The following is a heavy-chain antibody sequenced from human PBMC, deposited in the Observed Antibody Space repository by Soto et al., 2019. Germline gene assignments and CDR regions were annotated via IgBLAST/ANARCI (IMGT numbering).Heavy chain of an antibody. Sequence: QVQLVESGGGVVQLGRSLRLSCAASGFTFSRYGMHWVRQAPGKGLEWVAVISYDGSSKYYGDSVKGRFSISRDNSKNTQYLQMNCIRGEDTAVYYCAKDSYSDIVTGYYNPCRYGMDVWGQGTTVTVSS. CDR3: AKDSYSDIVTGYYNPCRYGMDV. CDR1: GFTFSRYG. D-gene: IGHD3-9*01. V-gene: IGHV3-30*18. CDR2: ISYDGSSK. J-gene: IGHJ6*02.